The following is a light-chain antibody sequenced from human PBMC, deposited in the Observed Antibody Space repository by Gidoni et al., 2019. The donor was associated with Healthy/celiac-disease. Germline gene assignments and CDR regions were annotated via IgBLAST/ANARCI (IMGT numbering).Light chain of an antibody. V-gene: IGKV3-15*01. J-gene: IGKJ2*01. CDR1: QSVSSN. CDR2: GAS. CDR3: QQYNNWPYT. Sequence: EIVMTQSPATLSVSPGERATLSCRASQSVSSNLAWYQQKPGQAPRLLIYGASTRATGIPARCSGSGSGTEFTLTISSLQSEDFAVYYCQQYNNWPYTFXQXTKLEIK.